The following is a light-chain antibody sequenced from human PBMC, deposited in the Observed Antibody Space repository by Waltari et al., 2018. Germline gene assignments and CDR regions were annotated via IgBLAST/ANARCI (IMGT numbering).Light chain of an antibody. Sequence: SYELTQPPSVSVSPGQTASITCSGTSLGNKDVSWYQQHSGQSPVLLIYQDVKRPSGTPDRISGSSSGNTATLTISGTQALDEAEYYCQAWDSNSVIFGGGTRLTVL. CDR1: SLGNKD. V-gene: IGLV3-1*01. CDR3: QAWDSNSVI. CDR2: QDV. J-gene: IGLJ2*01.